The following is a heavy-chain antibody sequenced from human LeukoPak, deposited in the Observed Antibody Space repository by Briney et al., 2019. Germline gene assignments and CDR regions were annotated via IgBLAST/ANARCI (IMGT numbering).Heavy chain of an antibody. CDR2: TPYDGNTK. Sequence: GGSLRLSCTASGFSFSSFAMHWVRQAPGKGLEWVAVTPYDGNTKYYADSVKGRFTISRDNSKNTLYLQMNSLRAEDTAVYYCARGTRSSGLNYWGQGTLVTVSS. CDR1: GFSFSSFA. J-gene: IGHJ4*02. V-gene: IGHV3-30-3*01. D-gene: IGHD6-19*01. CDR3: ARGTRSSGLNY.